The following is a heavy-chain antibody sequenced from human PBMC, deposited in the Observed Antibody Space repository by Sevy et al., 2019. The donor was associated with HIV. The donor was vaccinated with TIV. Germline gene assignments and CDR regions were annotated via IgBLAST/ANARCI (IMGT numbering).Heavy chain of an antibody. V-gene: IGHV4-39*01. D-gene: IGHD5-18*01. CDR3: ARMAQLSFLGREY. CDR2: IFYSGNN. CDR1: GGSISSTGFS. J-gene: IGHJ4*02. Sequence: SETLSLTCTVSGGSISSTGFSWGWIRQPPGKGLEWIGNIFYSGNNHSNPSLKSRLTMSVDTSKNQFSLKLSSVTAADTAVYYCARMAQLSFLGREYWGQGTLVTVSS.